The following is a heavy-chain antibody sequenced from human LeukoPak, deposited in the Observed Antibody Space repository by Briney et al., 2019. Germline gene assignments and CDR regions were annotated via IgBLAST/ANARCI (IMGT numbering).Heavy chain of an antibody. J-gene: IGHJ2*01. D-gene: IGHD6-13*01. CDR2: ISWNSGST. CDR3: AKSIAAAGAWYFDL. CDR1: GFTFDDYA. Sequence: PGGSLRLSCAASGFTFDDYAMHWVRQAPGKGLEWVSGISWNSGSTGYADSVKGRFTISRDNAKNSLYLQMNSLRAEDTALYYCAKSIAAAGAWYFDLWGRGTLVTVSS. V-gene: IGHV3-9*01.